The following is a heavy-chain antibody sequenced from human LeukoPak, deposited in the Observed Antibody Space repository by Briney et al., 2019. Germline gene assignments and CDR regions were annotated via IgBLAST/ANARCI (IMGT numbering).Heavy chain of an antibody. V-gene: IGHV3-7*01. J-gene: IGHJ4*02. CDR1: GFTFSSYW. CDR2: IKQDGSEK. CDR3: AREAGVVRGATRGCFDY. D-gene: IGHD3-10*01. Sequence: PGGSLRLSCAASGFTFSSYWMSWVRQAPGKGLEWVANIKQDGSEKYYVDSVKGRFTISRDNAKNSLYLQMNSLRAEDTAVYYCAREAGVVRGATRGCFDYWGQGTLVTVSS.